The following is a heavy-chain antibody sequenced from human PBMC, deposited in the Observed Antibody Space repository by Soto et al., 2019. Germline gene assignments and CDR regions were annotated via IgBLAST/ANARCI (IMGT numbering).Heavy chain of an antibody. Sequence: HAGKGLKQIGRIYTSGGTNYNPSLKSRVTMSVDTCKNQFSVKLSSVTAADTAVYYCARDPAVFCHGEGCKRYCPPVLSCLLNRATDL. CDR3: ARDPAVFCHGEGCKRYCPPVLSCLLNRATDL. J-gene: IGHJ2*01. D-gene: IGHD2-2*01. V-gene: IGHV4-4*07. CDR2: IYTSGGT.